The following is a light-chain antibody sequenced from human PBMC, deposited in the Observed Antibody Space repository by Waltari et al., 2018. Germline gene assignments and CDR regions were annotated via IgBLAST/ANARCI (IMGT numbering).Light chain of an antibody. CDR3: SSYTPSSTLV. J-gene: IGLJ3*02. V-gene: IGLV2-14*03. Sequence: QSALTQPASVSGSPGQSITISCTGASSDVGRYNYVSWYQQHPGRAPNLVIYDVTNRPSGVSNRFSGSKSGNTAPLTISVLQAEDEADYYCSSYTPSSTLVFGGGTKLTVL. CDR1: SSDVGRYNY. CDR2: DVT.